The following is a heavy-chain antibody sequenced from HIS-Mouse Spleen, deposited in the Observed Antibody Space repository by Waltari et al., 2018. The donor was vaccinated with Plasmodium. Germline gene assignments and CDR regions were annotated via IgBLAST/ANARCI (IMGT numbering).Heavy chain of an antibody. D-gene: IGHD3-3*01. CDR2: INHSGRP. CDR1: GGSFSGYY. Sequence: QVQLQQWGAGLLKPSETLSLTCAVYGGSFSGYYWSWIRQPQGKGLEWIGEINHSGRPNYNPSLKIRATISVDTSKNQFSLKLSSVTAADTAVYYCARVTSSGVYWYFDLWGRGTLVTVSS. V-gene: IGHV4-34*01. J-gene: IGHJ2*01. CDR3: ARVTSSGVYWYFDL.